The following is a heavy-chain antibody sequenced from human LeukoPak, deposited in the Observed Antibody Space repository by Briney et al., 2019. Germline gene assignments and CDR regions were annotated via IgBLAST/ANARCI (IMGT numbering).Heavy chain of an antibody. CDR2: INHSGST. CDR1: GGSMYSSTYY. D-gene: IGHD1-26*01. CDR3: ARGLQWAKHDY. V-gene: IGHV4-39*07. Sequence: PSETLSLTCSVSGGSMYSSTYYWGWIRQPPGKGLEWIGEINHSGSTNYNPSLKSRVTISVDTSKNQFSLNLSSVTAADTAVYYCARGLQWAKHDYWGQGTLVTVSS. J-gene: IGHJ4*02.